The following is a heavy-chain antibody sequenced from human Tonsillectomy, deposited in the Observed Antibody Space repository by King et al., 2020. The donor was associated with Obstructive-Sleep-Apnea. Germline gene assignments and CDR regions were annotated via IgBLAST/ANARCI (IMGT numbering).Heavy chain of an antibody. J-gene: IGHJ3*02. CDR1: GGSFSGYY. D-gene: IGHD3-22*01. V-gene: IGHV4-34*01. CDR2: INHSGIT. Sequence: VQLQQWGAGLLKPSETLSLTCAVYGGSFSGYYWSWIRQPPGKGLEWIGEINHSGITNYNPSLKSRVTISVDTSNNQFSLKLCSVTAAATAVYYCAAEKPNYDSSGYYEGDAFDIWGQGTMVTVSS. CDR3: AAEKPNYDSSGYYEGDAFDI.